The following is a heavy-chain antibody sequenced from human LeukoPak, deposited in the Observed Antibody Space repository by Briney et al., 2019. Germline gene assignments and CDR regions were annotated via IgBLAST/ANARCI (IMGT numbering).Heavy chain of an antibody. D-gene: IGHD2-8*01. Sequence: SETLSLTCAVYGASLNGHYWSWIRQPPGKGLEWIGKGTDVGGTKYNPSLKTRVTISADTSKNQFSLKLNSVTAADTAVYYCAQNGQTGFSFDPWGQGTLVTVSS. CDR1: GASLNGHY. CDR2: GTDVGGT. V-gene: IGHV4-34*01. J-gene: IGHJ5*02. CDR3: AQNGQTGFSFDP.